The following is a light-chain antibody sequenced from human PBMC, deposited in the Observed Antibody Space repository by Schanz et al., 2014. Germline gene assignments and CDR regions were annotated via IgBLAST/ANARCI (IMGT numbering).Light chain of an antibody. Sequence: EFVLTQFPGTLSLSPGERATLSCRTSQTVTSTSLAWYQQRPGQAPRLLVYGASSRATGIPDRFSGSGSGTEFTLTISSLQSEDFAVYYCQQYNIWPPVTFGQGTKVEIK. CDR3: QQYNIWPPVT. V-gene: IGKV3-20*01. J-gene: IGKJ1*01. CDR2: GAS. CDR1: QTVTSTS.